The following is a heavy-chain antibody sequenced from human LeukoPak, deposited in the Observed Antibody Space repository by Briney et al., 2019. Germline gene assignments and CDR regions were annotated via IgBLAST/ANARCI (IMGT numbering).Heavy chain of an antibody. CDR2: IYFSGTT. J-gene: IGHJ5*02. D-gene: IGHD6-13*01. V-gene: IGHV4-59*08. CDR3: ARRRAEGGSNGHYNWFDP. Sequence: SETLSLTCTVSGDSINAYYWGWIRQPPGKGLEWIGYIYFSGTTKYNPSLESRVAISVDTSKNQFSLKLSSVTAADTAVYYCARRRAEGGSNGHYNWFDPWGQGILVTVSS. CDR1: GDSINAYY.